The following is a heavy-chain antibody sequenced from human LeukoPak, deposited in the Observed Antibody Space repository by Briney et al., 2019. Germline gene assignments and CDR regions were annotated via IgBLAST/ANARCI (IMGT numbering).Heavy chain of an antibody. V-gene: IGHV1-69*05. CDR2: IIPIYKTT. D-gene: IGHD3-10*01. J-gene: IGHJ6*03. CDR1: GGTFSSYS. Sequence: AASVKVSCKASGGTFSSYSISWVRQAHGQGLEWMGRIIPIYKTTNYAPKFQGRVTFSTDESTTTAYMELSSLRSEDTAVYYCARGDGSGGDYYYMDVWGKGTTVTVSS. CDR3: ARGDGSGGDYYYMDV.